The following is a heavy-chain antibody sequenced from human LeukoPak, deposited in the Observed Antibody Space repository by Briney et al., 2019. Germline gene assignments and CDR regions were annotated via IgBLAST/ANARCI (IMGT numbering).Heavy chain of an antibody. CDR1: GGSISNYY. CDR2: IYYSGST. Sequence: SETLSLTCTVSGGSISNYYWSWIRQPPGKGLEWIGYIYYSGSTNYNPSLKSRVTISVDTSKNQFSLKLSSVTAADTAVYYCARGRLSGSWFDPWGQGTLVTVSS. CDR3: ARGRLSGSWFDP. V-gene: IGHV4-59*01. D-gene: IGHD1-26*01. J-gene: IGHJ5*02.